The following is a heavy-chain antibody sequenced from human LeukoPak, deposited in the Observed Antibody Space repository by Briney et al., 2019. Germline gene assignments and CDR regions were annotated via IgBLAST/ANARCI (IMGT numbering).Heavy chain of an antibody. D-gene: IGHD3-22*01. Sequence: GGSLRLSCAASGFTFSSYAMHWVRQAPGKGLEWVAVISYDGSNKYYADSVKGRFTISRDNSKNTLYLQMNSLRAEDTAVYYCARADAYYYDSSGPDYWGQGTLVTVSS. V-gene: IGHV3-30-3*01. CDR1: GFTFSSYA. J-gene: IGHJ4*02. CDR2: ISYDGSNK. CDR3: ARADAYYYDSSGPDY.